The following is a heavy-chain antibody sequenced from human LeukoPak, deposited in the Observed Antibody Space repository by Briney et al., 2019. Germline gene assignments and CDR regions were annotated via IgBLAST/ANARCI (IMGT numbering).Heavy chain of an antibody. CDR3: AKTDRVVITIYRGSGYMDV. V-gene: IGHV3-30*02. Sequence: QPGGSLRLSCAASGFTFSSYGMHWVRQAPGKGLEWVAFIRYDGSNKYYADSVKGRFTISRDNSKNTLYLQMNSLRAEDTAVYYCAKTDRVVITIYRGSGYMDVWGKGTTVTISS. CDR1: GFTFSSYG. D-gene: IGHD3-22*01. J-gene: IGHJ6*03. CDR2: IRYDGSNK.